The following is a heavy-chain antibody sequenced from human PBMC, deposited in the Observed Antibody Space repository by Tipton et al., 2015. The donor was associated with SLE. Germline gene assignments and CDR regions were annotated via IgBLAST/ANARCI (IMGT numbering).Heavy chain of an antibody. J-gene: IGHJ4*02. CDR3: ARAKWEPDY. CDR1: GYTFAIFD. V-gene: IGHV1-8*01. Sequence: QSGAEVKRPGATVGVSCKASGYTFAIFDIHWVRQAPGQGLEWMGWVNPNSGNTAYVQKFQGRVTMTMDTSISTAYMELSGLTPEDTAMYYCARAKWEPDYWGRGTLVTVSS. D-gene: IGHD1-26*01. CDR2: VNPNSGNT.